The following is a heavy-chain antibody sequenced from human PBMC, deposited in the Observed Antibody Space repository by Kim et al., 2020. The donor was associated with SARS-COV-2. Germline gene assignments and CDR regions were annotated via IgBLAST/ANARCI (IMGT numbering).Heavy chain of an antibody. CDR1: GFTFSSYA. CDR3: AKDFPPYCGGDCHISAFDI. CDR2: ISGSGGST. D-gene: IGHD2-21*01. J-gene: IGHJ3*02. Sequence: GGSLRLSCAASGFTFSSYAMSWVRQAPGKGLEWVSAISGSGGSTYYADSVKGRFTISRDNSKNTLYLQMNSLRAEDTAVYYCAKDFPPYCGGDCHISAFDIWGQGTMVTVSS. V-gene: IGHV3-23*01.